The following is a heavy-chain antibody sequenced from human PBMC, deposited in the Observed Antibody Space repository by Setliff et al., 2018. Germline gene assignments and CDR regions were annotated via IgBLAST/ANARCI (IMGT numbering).Heavy chain of an antibody. J-gene: IGHJ3*02. CDR2: IFYSGRT. V-gene: IGHV4-39*01. Sequence: SETLSLTCTVSGASITNINYYWGLIRQPPGKGLEWIGSIFYSGRTFYSPSLKSRVTISVDTSKNQFSLTLSSVTAADTAVYYCARLPGYCNGGNCYGYYTFDIWGQGTMVTVSS. D-gene: IGHD2-15*01. CDR3: ARLPGYCNGGNCYGYYTFDI. CDR1: GASITNINYY.